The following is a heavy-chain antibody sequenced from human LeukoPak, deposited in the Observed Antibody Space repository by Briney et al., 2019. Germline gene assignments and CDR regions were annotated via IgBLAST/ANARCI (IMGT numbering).Heavy chain of an antibody. CDR3: AKQGDFDLMTYHYYMDV. CDR1: GYTFTAYY. D-gene: IGHD3-9*01. V-gene: IGHV1-2*02. J-gene: IGHJ6*03. Sequence: ASVKVSCKASGYTFTAYYMHWVRQAPGQGLQWMGWINPNSGGTNYAQNFQGRGTMTRDTSISTAYMDLNRLRSDDTAVYYCAKQGDFDLMTYHYYMDVWGKGTTVTVSS. CDR2: INPNSGGT.